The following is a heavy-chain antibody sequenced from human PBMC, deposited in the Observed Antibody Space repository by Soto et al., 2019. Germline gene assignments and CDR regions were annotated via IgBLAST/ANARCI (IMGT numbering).Heavy chain of an antibody. CDR3: ARVREQLVHAFDI. J-gene: IGHJ3*02. CDR1: GGSISSSNW. V-gene: IGHV4-4*02. CDR2: IYHSGST. D-gene: IGHD6-6*01. Sequence: SETLSLTCAVSGGSISSSNWWSWVRQPPGKGLEWIGEIYHSGSTNYNPSLKSRVTISVDKSKNQFSLKLSSVTAADTAVYYCARVREQLVHAFDIWGQGTMVTVSS.